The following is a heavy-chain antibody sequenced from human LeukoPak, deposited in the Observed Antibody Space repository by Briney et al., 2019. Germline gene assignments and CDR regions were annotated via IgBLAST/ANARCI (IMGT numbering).Heavy chain of an antibody. CDR2: IYTSGST. CDR1: GGSISSYY. V-gene: IGHV4-4*07. J-gene: IGHJ6*03. D-gene: IGHD3-10*01. CDR3: ARDPYGSGSNSPVYYYYYMDV. Sequence: PSETLSLTCTVSGGSISSYYWSWIRQPAGKGLEWIGRIYTSGSTNYNPSLKSRVTMSVDTSKNQFSLKLSSVTAADTAVYYCARDPYGSGSNSPVYYYYYMDVWGKGTTVTIS.